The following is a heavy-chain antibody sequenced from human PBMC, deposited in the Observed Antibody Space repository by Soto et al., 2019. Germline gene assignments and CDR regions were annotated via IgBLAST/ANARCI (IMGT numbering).Heavy chain of an antibody. CDR3: AAASYGSGSKLHYYYYYGMDV. D-gene: IGHD3-10*01. CDR1: DYTFGKYG. V-gene: IGHV1-18*01. J-gene: IGHJ6*02. CDR2: ISLYNGKT. Sequence: ASVKVSCKASDYTFGKYGLTWVRQAPGQGLEWMGWISLYNGKTNYAQNFQGRFTMTTDTSTDTAYMELSSLRSEDTAVYYCAAASYGSGSKLHYYYYYGMDVWGQGTTVTVSS.